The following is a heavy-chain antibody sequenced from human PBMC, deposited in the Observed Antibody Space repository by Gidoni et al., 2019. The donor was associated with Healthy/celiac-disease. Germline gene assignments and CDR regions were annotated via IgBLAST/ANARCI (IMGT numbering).Heavy chain of an antibody. V-gene: IGHV1-3*01. J-gene: IGHJ5*02. D-gene: IGHD2-15*01. CDR3: ERNDCSGGSCYSRSNVNWCDP. Sequence: WMGWINAGNGNTKYSQKLQGRVTIPRDTSASTASMELSSLRSEDTAVYYCERNDCSGGSCYSRSNVNWCDPWGQGTRVTVSS. CDR2: INAGNGNT.